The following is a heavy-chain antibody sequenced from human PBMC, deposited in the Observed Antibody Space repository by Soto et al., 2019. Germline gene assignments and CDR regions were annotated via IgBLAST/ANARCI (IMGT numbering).Heavy chain of an antibody. D-gene: IGHD4-4*01. Sequence: EVQLVESGGGLVQPGGSLRLSCAASGFTFSSYWMHWVRQAPGEGLMWVSRINPDGSTTSYADSVKGRFTISRDNAKNTLYLQMNSLRVEDTAVYYCARVPTTVTTPGRDVWGQGTTVTVS. J-gene: IGHJ6*02. CDR1: GFTFSSYW. CDR3: ARVPTTVTTPGRDV. V-gene: IGHV3-74*01. CDR2: INPDGSTT.